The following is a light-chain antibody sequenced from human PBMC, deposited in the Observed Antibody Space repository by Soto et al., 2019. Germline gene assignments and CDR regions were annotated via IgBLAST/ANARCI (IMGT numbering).Light chain of an antibody. V-gene: IGKV1-39*01. J-gene: IGKJ3*01. CDR2: AAS. Sequence: DIQMTQSPSSLSASVGDRVTTTCRASQSISSYLNWYQQKPGKAPKFLIYAASSLQSGAPSRFSGSGSGTDFTLTISSLQPEDFATYYCQQSYSGFTFGPGTKVDIK. CDR1: QSISSY. CDR3: QQSYSGFT.